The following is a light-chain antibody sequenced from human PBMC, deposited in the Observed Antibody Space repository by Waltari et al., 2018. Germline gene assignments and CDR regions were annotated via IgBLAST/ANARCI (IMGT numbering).Light chain of an antibody. J-gene: IGKJ4*01. Sequence: EIVMTQSQGTLSLSPGVRATLSCRASQSVSKELAWYQQKPGQPPRLLIYGASTRATGIPARFSGSGSETEFTLTISSLQSEDFGVYCCQQYNSWPLTFGGGTKVEIK. CDR3: QQYNSWPLT. V-gene: IGKV3-15*01. CDR1: QSVSKE. CDR2: GAS.